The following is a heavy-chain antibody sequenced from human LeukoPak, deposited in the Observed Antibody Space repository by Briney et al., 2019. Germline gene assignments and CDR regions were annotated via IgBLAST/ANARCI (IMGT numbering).Heavy chain of an antibody. CDR2: IGHSSSTI. D-gene: IGHD3-10*01. CDR3: ARDGVKGGSVVRYGMDV. Sequence: GGSLRLSCAASGFTFSNYGMNWVRQAPGKGLEWVSYIGHSSSTIYYADSVKGRFTISRDNAKNSLCLQMNSLRDEDTAVYYCARDGVKGGSVVRYGMDVWGQGTTVTVSS. CDR1: GFTFSNYG. V-gene: IGHV3-48*02. J-gene: IGHJ6*02.